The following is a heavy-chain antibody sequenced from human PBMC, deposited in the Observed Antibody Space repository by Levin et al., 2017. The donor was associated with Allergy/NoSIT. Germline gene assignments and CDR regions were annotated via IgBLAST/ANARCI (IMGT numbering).Heavy chain of an antibody. J-gene: IGHJ3*02. Sequence: GESLKISCAASGFTFRNYAMSWVRQAPGKGLEWVSAISGGGDSTYYADSVKGRFTISRDNSKNTLYLQMNSLRAEDTAVYYCAKSYGSGTYYYNGVLAWVAFDIWGQGTMVTVSS. CDR1: GFTFRNYA. CDR3: AKSYGSGTYYYNGVLAWVAFDI. CDR2: ISGGGDST. D-gene: IGHD3-10*01. V-gene: IGHV3-23*01.